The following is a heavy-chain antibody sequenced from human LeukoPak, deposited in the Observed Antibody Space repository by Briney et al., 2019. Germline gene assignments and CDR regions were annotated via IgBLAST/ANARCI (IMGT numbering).Heavy chain of an antibody. D-gene: IGHD1-26*01. V-gene: IGHV1-18*01. CDR2: ISAYNGNT. CDR1: GYTFTSYG. CDR3: ARDHLLGATGYFDY. Sequence: GASVKVPCKASGYTFTSYGISWVRQAPGQGLEWMGWISAYNGNTNYAQKLQGRVTMTTDTSTSTAYMELRSLRSDDTAVYYCARDHLLGATGYFDYWGQGTLVTVSS. J-gene: IGHJ4*02.